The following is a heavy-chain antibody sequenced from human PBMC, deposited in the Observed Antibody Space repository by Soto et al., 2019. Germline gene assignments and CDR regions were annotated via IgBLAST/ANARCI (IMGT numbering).Heavy chain of an antibody. D-gene: IGHD2-21*02. Sequence: SETLDLPCAVYGGSFSGHYWSWIRQPPGKGLKWIGEINHSGGTNYNPSLRSRVSMSIDTPKDQFSLKLKSVTAADTALYFCARQRTSVVTQAYFDVWGPGSLVTVSS. V-gene: IGHV4-34*01. CDR3: ARQRTSVVTQAYFDV. CDR2: INHSGGT. J-gene: IGHJ4*02. CDR1: GGSFSGHY.